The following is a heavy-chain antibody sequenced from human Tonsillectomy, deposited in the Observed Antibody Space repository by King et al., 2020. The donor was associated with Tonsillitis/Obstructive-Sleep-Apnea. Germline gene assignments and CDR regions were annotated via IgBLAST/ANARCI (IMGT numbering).Heavy chain of an antibody. CDR1: GFIFSSYG. V-gene: IGHV3-33*01. CDR2: IWYDGSNK. CDR3: AREHLMRSYYYYGMDV. J-gene: IGHJ6*02. Sequence: VQLVESGGGVVQPGRSLRLSCAASGFIFSSYGMHWVRQAPGKGLEWVAVIWYDGSNKYYADSVKGRFTISRDNSKNTLYLQKNTLRAGDTAVYHCAREHLMRSYYYYGMDVGGQGTTVTVSS.